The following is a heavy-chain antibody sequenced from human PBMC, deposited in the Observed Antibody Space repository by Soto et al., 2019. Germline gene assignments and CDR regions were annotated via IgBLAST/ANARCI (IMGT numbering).Heavy chain of an antibody. Sequence: ASVKVSCKASGYTFTSYAMHWVRQAPGQGLEWMGWINPNSGGTNYAQKFQGWVTMTRDTSISTAYMELSRLRSDDTAVYYCARGGLPTTGTTGWFDPWGQGTLVTVSS. V-gene: IGHV1-2*04. J-gene: IGHJ5*02. CDR2: INPNSGGT. CDR3: ARGGLPTTGTTGWFDP. D-gene: IGHD1-1*01. CDR1: GYTFTSYA.